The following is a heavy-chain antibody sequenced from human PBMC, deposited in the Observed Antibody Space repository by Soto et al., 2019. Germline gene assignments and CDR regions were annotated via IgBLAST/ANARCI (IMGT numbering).Heavy chain of an antibody. Sequence: EVQLLESGGCLVQPGGSLRLSCVASGFTFRRNAMSWVRQAPGKGLEGVSHITSGSGGGTYYADSVKGRFTISRDNAKTKLYMQMNSLRVEDTDVYYCGKGTWGAFDIWGHGTLVTVSS. J-gene: IGHJ3*02. D-gene: IGHD7-27*01. V-gene: IGHV3-23*01. CDR1: GFTFRRNA. CDR3: GKGTWGAFDI. CDR2: ITSGSGGGT.